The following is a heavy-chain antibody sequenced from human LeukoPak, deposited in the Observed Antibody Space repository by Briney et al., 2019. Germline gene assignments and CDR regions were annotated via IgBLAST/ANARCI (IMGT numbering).Heavy chain of an antibody. J-gene: IGHJ5*02. Sequence: SETLSLTCTVSGGSISSGSYYWSWIRQPAGKGLEWIGRIYTSGSTNYNPSLKSRVTMSVDTSKNQSSLKLSSVTAADTAVYYCARVPGCGGDCYHLRSWFDPWGQGTLVTVSS. V-gene: IGHV4-61*02. CDR1: GGSISSGSYY. CDR3: ARVPGCGGDCYHLRSWFDP. D-gene: IGHD2-21*02. CDR2: IYTSGST.